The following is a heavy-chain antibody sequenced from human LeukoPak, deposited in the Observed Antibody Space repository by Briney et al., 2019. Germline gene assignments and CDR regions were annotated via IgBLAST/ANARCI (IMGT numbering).Heavy chain of an antibody. V-gene: IGHV4-4*07. CDR3: ARDPRSSWSFDY. CDR2: IYTSGST. J-gene: IGHJ4*02. Sequence: SETLSLTCTVSGGSLSSYYWSWLRPPAGKGLEWIGRIYTSGSTNYNPSLKRRVTMSVDTSKNQFSLKLSSVTAADTAVYYCARDPRSSWSFDYWGQGTLVTVSS. CDR1: GGSLSSYY. D-gene: IGHD6-13*01.